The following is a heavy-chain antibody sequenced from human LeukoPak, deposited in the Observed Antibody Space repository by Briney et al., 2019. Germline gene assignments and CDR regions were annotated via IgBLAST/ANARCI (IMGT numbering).Heavy chain of an antibody. CDR2: MKGDGSPT. V-gene: IGHV3-7*01. J-gene: IGHJ4*02. Sequence: GSLRLSCAASGFSFGNFWMSWVRQAPGRGLQWVASMKGDGSPTYYVDSVKGRFIISRDNARNSLYLQMNSLRAEDTAVYYCARRSGIAVAGAFDYWGQGTLVTVSS. D-gene: IGHD6-19*01. CDR3: ARRSGIAVAGAFDY. CDR1: GFSFGNFW.